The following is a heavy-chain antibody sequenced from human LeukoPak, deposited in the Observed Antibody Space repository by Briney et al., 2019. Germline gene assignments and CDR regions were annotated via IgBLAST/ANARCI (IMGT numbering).Heavy chain of an antibody. CDR1: GFTFSSYA. CDR2: ISGSGGST. V-gene: IGHV3-23*01. D-gene: IGHD5-24*01. Sequence: GGSLRLSCAASGFTFSSYAMSWVRQAPGKGLEWVSAISGSGGSTYYADSVKGRFTISRDNSKNTLYLQMNSLRAEDMAVYYCAKDLGRDGYNPHWGQGTLVTVSS. J-gene: IGHJ4*02. CDR3: AKDLGRDGYNPH.